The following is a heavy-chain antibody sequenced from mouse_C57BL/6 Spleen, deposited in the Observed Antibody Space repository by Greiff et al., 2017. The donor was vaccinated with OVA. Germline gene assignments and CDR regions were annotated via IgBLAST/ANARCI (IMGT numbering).Heavy chain of an antibody. V-gene: IGHV14-3*01. CDR1: GFTFKNTY. Sequence: EVQLQQSVAELVRPGASVKLSCTASGFTFKNTYMHWVKQRPEQGLEWLGRIYPANGNTKYAQKFKGKATLTADHSSTPAYLPLSSLTSEYTAIYFCAREGGGCDWGAWFAYWGQGTLVTVSA. D-gene: IGHD2-2*01. CDR3: AREGGGCDWGAWFAY. J-gene: IGHJ3*01. CDR2: IYPANGNT.